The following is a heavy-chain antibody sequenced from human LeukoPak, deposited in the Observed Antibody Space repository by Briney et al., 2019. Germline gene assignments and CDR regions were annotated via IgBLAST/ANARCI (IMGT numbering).Heavy chain of an antibody. Sequence: GGSLRLSCAASGFTFSSHAMSWVRQAPGRGLEWVSSIDISGSNAYYADSVKGRFTISRDNSRNTLYLQMNSLRAEDSAIYYCAKELRPNDYWGQGTLVTVSS. D-gene: IGHD4-17*01. J-gene: IGHJ4*02. CDR1: GFTFSSHA. V-gene: IGHV3-23*01. CDR3: AKELRPNDY. CDR2: IDISGSNA.